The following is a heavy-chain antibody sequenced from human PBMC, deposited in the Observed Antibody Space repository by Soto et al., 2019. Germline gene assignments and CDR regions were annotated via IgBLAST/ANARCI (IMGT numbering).Heavy chain of an antibody. CDR1: GGTFSSYA. V-gene: IGHV1-69*13. D-gene: IGHD3-3*01. CDR2: IIPIFGTA. CDR3: AREISSIGDYYYYYGMDV. J-gene: IGHJ6*02. Sequence: SVKVSCKASGGTFSSYAISWVRQAPGQGLEWMGGIIPIFGTANYAQKFQGRVTITADESTSTAYMELSSLRSEDTAVYFCAREISSIGDYYYYYGMDVWGQGTTVTVSS.